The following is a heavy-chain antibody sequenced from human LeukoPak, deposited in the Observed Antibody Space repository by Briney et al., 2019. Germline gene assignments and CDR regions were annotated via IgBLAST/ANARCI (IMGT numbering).Heavy chain of an antibody. D-gene: IGHD3-9*01. Sequence: SETLSLTCTVSSGSISSGDYYWSWIRQPPGKGLEWIAYVYYSGSTYYNPSLKSRVTISLDTSKNQFSLKLRSVSAADTGVYYCARAYYDIFNGYYYFDSWGQGTLVTVSS. V-gene: IGHV4-30-4*01. CDR1: SGSISSGDYY. CDR2: VYYSGST. CDR3: ARAYYDIFNGYYYFDS. J-gene: IGHJ4*02.